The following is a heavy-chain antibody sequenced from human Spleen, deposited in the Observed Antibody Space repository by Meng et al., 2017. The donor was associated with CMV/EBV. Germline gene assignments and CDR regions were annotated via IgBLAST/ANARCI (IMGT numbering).Heavy chain of an antibody. CDR2: INSDGTRT. D-gene: IGHD3-22*01. CDR3: ARDRGNYDSWNY. Sequence: GGSLRLSCEGAGFTFSSYGMHWARQAPGKGLVWVSRINSDGTRTNYADSVKGRFTTSRDNAKNMVYLQMNSLRGEDTAVYYWARDRGNYDSWNYWGQGTLVTVSS. V-gene: IGHV3-74*01. J-gene: IGHJ4*02. CDR1: GFTFSSYG.